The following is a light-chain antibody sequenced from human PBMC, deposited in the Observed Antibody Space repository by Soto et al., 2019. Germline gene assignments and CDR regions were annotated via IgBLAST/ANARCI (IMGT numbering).Light chain of an antibody. CDR3: QQYENIPT. Sequence: DIQMTQSPSYLSASVLDRVNITFQTSQNNKNYFNWYQQTPGRAPKILIYDASNLDAGVPSRFMGSGSGTDFTFTISRMKPEDIATYYCQQYENIPTFGQGTRLEIK. J-gene: IGKJ5*01. CDR2: DAS. CDR1: QNNKNY. V-gene: IGKV1-33*01.